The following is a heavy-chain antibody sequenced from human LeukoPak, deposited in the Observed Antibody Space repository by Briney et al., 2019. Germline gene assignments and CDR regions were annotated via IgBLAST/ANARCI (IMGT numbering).Heavy chain of an antibody. Sequence: SETLSLTCTVSGGSISSYYWSWIRQPPGKGLEWIGYIYYSGSTNYNPSLKSRVTISVDTSKNQFSLKLSPVTAADTAVYYCARVFADEDYFDYWGQGTLVTVSS. J-gene: IGHJ4*02. CDR1: GGSISSYY. CDR3: ARVFADEDYFDY. CDR2: IYYSGST. V-gene: IGHV4-59*01. D-gene: IGHD2-21*01.